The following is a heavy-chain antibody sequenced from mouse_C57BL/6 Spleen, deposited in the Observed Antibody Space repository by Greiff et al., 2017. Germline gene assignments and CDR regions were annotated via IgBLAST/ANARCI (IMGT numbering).Heavy chain of an antibody. V-gene: IGHV1-82*01. D-gene: IGHD2-5*01. CDR3: AREGAYYSNPDY. J-gene: IGHJ2*01. CDR1: GYAFSSSW. Sequence: QVQLKQSGPELVKPGASVKISCKASGYAFSSSWMNWVKQRPGKGLEWIGRIYPGDGDTNYNGKFKGKATLTADKSSSTAYMQLSSLTSEDSAVYFCAREGAYYSNPDYWGQGTTLTVSS. CDR2: IYPGDGDT.